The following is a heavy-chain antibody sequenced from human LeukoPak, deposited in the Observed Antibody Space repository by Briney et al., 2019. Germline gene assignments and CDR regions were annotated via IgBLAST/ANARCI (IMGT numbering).Heavy chain of an antibody. V-gene: IGHV3-23*01. J-gene: IGHJ4*02. CDR1: GFTFSSYA. Sequence: PGGSLRLSCAASGFTFSSYAMSRVRQAPGKGLEWVSAISGSGGSTYYADSVKGRFTISRDNSKNTLYLQMNSLRAEDTAVYYCAINKEVVVAATGTFDYWGQGTLVTVSS. CDR2: ISGSGGST. CDR3: AINKEVVVAATGTFDY. D-gene: IGHD2-15*01.